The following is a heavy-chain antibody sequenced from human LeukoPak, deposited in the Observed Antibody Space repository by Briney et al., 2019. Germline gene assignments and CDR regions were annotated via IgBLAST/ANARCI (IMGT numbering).Heavy chain of an antibody. V-gene: IGHV3-23*01. D-gene: IGHD6-19*01. J-gene: IGHJ4*02. CDR2: ISDSGANT. CDR3: ARALSYSDAYSSGWCYFDY. Sequence: SGGSLRLSCAASGFTFSSYSMSWVRQAPGKGLEWVSIISDSGANTYYADSVRGRFTISRDDAKNSLYLQMNSLRAEDTAVYYCARALSYSDAYSSGWCYFDYWGQGTLVTVSS. CDR1: GFTFSSYS.